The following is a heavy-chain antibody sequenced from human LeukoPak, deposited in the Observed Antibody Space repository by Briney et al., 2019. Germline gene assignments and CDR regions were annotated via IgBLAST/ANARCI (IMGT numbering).Heavy chain of an antibody. D-gene: IGHD5-18*01. V-gene: IGHV4-30-4*08. Sequence: PSETLSLTCTVSGGSINRGYWSWVRQHPGKGLEWIGHILYSGSPFYNPSLKSRLTISLDTSKTQFSLKLTSVTAADTAVYYCASGYGSGWFDRWGQGTLVSVSS. J-gene: IGHJ5*02. CDR3: ASGYGSGWFDR. CDR2: ILYSGSP. CDR1: GGSINRGY.